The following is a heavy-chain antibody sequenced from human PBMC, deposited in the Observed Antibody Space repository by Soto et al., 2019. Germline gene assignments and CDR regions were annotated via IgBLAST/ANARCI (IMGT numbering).Heavy chain of an antibody. D-gene: IGHD3-22*01. V-gene: IGHV3-23*01. J-gene: IGHJ4*02. CDR2: ISGSGGST. CDR1: GFTFSSYA. CDR3: AKDFYDSSGYYYTPYYFDY. Sequence: PGGSLRLSCAASGFTFSSYAMSWVRQAPGKGLEWVSAISGSGGSTYYADSVKGRFTISRDNSKNTLYLQMNSLRAEDTAVYYCAKDFYDSSGYYYTPYYFDYWGQGTLVTVSS.